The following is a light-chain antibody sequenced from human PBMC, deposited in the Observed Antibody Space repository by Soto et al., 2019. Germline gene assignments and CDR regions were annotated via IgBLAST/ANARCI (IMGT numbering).Light chain of an antibody. V-gene: IGLV1-44*01. CDR2: SNN. J-gene: IGLJ2*01. CDR3: AAWDDSLNGVV. Sequence: QSVLTQPPSASGTPGQRVTFSCSGSSSNIGSNTVNWYQQLPGTAPKLLIYSNNHRPSGVPDRFSGSKSGTSASLAISGLQSEDEADYYCAAWDDSLNGVVFGGGTKLTVL. CDR1: SSNIGSNT.